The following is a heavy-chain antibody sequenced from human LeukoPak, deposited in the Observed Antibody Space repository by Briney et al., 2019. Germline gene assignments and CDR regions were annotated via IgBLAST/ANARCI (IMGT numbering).Heavy chain of an antibody. J-gene: IGHJ3*02. CDR3: VRDYDKAFDI. Sequence: SETLSLTCTVSGGSISSYYWSWIRQPPGKGLEWIGYIYYSGSTNYNPSLKSRVTISVDTSKNQFSLKLSSVTAADTAVYYCVRDYDKAFDIWGQGTMVTVSS. CDR1: GGSISSYY. CDR2: IYYSGST. V-gene: IGHV4-59*12. D-gene: IGHD3-9*01.